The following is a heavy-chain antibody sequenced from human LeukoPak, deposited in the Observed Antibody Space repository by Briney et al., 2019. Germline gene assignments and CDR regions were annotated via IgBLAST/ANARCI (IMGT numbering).Heavy chain of an antibody. J-gene: IGHJ4*02. Sequence: SETLSLTCTVSGGSISSYYWSWIRQPPGKGLEWIGSIYYSGSTYYNPSLTSRVTISVDTSKNQFSLKLSSVTAADTAVYYCARLLPVVAAYFDYWGQGTLVTVSS. CDR1: GGSISSYY. D-gene: IGHD2-15*01. CDR3: ARLLPVVAAYFDY. CDR2: IYYSGST. V-gene: IGHV4-59*05.